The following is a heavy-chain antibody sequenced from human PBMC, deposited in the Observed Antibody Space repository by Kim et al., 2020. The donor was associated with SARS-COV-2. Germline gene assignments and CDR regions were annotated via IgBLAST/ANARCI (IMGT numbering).Heavy chain of an antibody. D-gene: IGHD3-16*01. Sequence: YAKGFTGRFVVSLDTSVSTAYLQISSLKAEDTAVYYCARGVITLGGWFDPWGQGTLVTVSS. J-gene: IGHJ5*02. CDR3: ARGVITLGGWFDP. V-gene: IGHV7-4-1*02.